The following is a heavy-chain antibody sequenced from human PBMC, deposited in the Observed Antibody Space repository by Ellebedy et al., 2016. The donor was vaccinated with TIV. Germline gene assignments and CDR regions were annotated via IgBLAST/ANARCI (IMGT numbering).Heavy chain of an antibody. V-gene: IGHV4-34*01. Sequence: MPSETLSLTCAVSGGSFSDYYWSWIRQPPGKGLEWIGEINHSGSTNYSPSLKIRVTMSVDTSKNQFSLKLSFASAADTALYYCARVGEYYDSSGYYPHHFDYWGHGTLVTVSS. CDR2: INHSGST. D-gene: IGHD3-22*01. CDR1: GGSFSDYY. J-gene: IGHJ4*01. CDR3: ARVGEYYDSSGYYPHHFDY.